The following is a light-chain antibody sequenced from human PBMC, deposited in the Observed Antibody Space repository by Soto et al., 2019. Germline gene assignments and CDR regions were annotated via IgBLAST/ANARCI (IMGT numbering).Light chain of an antibody. J-gene: IGKJ1*01. CDR3: QQYGSSVT. CDR1: HSVSSDH. CDR2: AAS. Sequence: EVVLTQSPGTLSLSPGERATLSCRASHSVSSDHLGWYQQKPGQAPRLLIYAASSRATGIADRFSGGGSGTEFTLTISRLEPDDFGVYYCQQYGSSVTVGQGTKVEIK. V-gene: IGKV3-20*01.